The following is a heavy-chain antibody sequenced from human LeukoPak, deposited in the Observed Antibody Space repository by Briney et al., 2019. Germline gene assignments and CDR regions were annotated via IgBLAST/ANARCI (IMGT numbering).Heavy chain of an antibody. D-gene: IGHD5-12*01. Sequence: PSETLSLTCTVSGGSISSYYWSWIRQPPGKGLEWIGYIYYSGSTKYNPSLKSRVTISVDTSKNQFSLKLSSVTAADTAVYYCARVWPGLRLGGPYNWFDPWGQGTLVTVSS. V-gene: IGHV4-59*01. CDR3: ARVWPGLRLGGPYNWFDP. CDR1: GGSISSYY. CDR2: IYYSGST. J-gene: IGHJ5*02.